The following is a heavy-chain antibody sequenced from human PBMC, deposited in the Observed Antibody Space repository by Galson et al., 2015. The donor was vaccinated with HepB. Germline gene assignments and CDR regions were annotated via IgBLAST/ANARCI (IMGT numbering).Heavy chain of an antibody. V-gene: IGHV3-74*01. CDR3: ARRYCSGGNCYSGDYYYYMDV. CDR2: INSDGSTT. CDR1: GFTFSSYW. J-gene: IGHJ6*03. Sequence: SLRLSCAASGFTFSSYWLHWVRQAPGKGLVWVSRINSDGSTTSYADAVKGRFTISRDNAKNTLYLQMNSLKTEDTAVYYCARRYCSGGNCYSGDYYYYMDVWGKGTTVTVSS. D-gene: IGHD2-15*01.